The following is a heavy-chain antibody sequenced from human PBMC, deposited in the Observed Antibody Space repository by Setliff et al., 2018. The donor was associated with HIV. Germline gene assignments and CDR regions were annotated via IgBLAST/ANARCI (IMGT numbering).Heavy chain of an antibody. CDR3: ARRPAGAVAGGYGMDV. J-gene: IGHJ6*02. D-gene: IGHD6-19*01. CDR1: GYSISSGYY. Sequence: KASETLSLTCAVSGYSISSGYYWGWIRQPPGKGLEWIGSIYHSGSTYYNPSLKSRVTISVDTSKNQFSLKLSSVTAADTAVYYCARRPAGAVAGGYGMDVWGQGTTVTV. CDR2: IYHSGST. V-gene: IGHV4-38-2*01.